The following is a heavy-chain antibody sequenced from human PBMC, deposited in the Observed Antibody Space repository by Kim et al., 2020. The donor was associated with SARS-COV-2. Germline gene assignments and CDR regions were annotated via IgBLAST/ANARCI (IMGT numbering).Heavy chain of an antibody. D-gene: IGHD6-19*01. Sequence: SQTLSLTCVISGDSLSSNTVAWSWIRQSPSSGLEWLGRTYYRSKWSSDYAVSAKSRIIINADPSKNQFSLHLNSVTPDDTATYYCVRYSGWYYFDYWGQGTLVIVSS. V-gene: IGHV6-1*01. CDR1: GDSLSSNTVA. J-gene: IGHJ4*02. CDR2: TYYRSKWSS. CDR3: VRYSGWYYFDY.